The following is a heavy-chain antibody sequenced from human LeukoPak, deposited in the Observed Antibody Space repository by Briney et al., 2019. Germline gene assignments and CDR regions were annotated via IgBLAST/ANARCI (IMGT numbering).Heavy chain of an antibody. CDR3: ARDTSSYYMDV. Sequence: GGSLRLSCAASGFTFSSYEMNWVRQAPGKGLEWVSSISSSSSYIYYADSVKGRFTISRDNAKNSLYLQMNSLRAEDTAVYYCARDTSSYYMDVWGKGTTVTISS. CDR1: GFTFSSYE. V-gene: IGHV3-21*01. J-gene: IGHJ6*03. CDR2: ISSSSSYI.